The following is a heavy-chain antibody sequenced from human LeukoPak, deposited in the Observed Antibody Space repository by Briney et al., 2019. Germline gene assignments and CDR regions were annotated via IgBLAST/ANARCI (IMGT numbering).Heavy chain of an antibody. CDR3: AKVSGIGVAGGPLDY. J-gene: IGHJ4*02. Sequence: PGGSLRLSCAASGLTFSSYAMSWVRQAPGKGLEWVSGICGSGGSTSYADSVKGRFTISRDNSKNTLYLQMNTLRADDTAVYYCAKVSGIGVAGGPLDYWGQGTLVTVSS. CDR1: GLTFSSYA. D-gene: IGHD6-19*01. V-gene: IGHV3-23*01. CDR2: ICGSGGST.